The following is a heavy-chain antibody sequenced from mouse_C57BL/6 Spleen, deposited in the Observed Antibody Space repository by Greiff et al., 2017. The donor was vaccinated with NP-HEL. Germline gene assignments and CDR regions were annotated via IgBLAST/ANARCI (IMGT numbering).Heavy chain of an antibody. CDR2: IDPSDSYT. J-gene: IGHJ4*01. Sequence: QVQLQQPGAELVKPGASVKLSCKASGYTFTSYWMQWVKQRPGQGLEWIGEIDPSDSYTNYNQKFKGKATLTVDASSSTAYMQLSSLTSEDSAVYYCARRAITTRAMDYWGQGTSVTVSS. CDR1: GYTFTSYW. CDR3: ARRAITTRAMDY. V-gene: IGHV1-50*01. D-gene: IGHD1-1*01.